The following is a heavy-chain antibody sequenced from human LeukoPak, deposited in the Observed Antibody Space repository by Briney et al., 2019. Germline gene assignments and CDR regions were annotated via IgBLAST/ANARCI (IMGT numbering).Heavy chain of an antibody. D-gene: IGHD1-26*01. CDR3: AKDGGYSGNYYAYDY. CDR1: GFTFSSYA. CDR2: ISGSGGST. J-gene: IGHJ4*02. Sequence: GGSLRLSCAASGFTFSSYAMGWVRQAPGKGLEWVSSISGSGGSTYYADSVKGRFTISRDYSKNTVYLQMNSLRAEDTALYYCAKDGGYSGNYYAYDYWGQGTLVTVSS. V-gene: IGHV3-23*01.